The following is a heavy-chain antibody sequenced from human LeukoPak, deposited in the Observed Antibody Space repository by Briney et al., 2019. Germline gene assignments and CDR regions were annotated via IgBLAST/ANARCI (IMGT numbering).Heavy chain of an antibody. CDR1: GASINNYY. CDR3: ARHGEQLANYAFDF. D-gene: IGHD6-13*01. CDR2: IYYSGST. J-gene: IGHJ4*02. Sequence: SGTLSLTCTVSGASINNYYWSWIRLPPGKGLEWIGYIYYSGSTYYNPSLKSRLTISVDTSRNQFSLKLSSVAAADTAIYYCARHGEQLANYAFDFWGQGTLVTVSS. V-gene: IGHV4-59*08.